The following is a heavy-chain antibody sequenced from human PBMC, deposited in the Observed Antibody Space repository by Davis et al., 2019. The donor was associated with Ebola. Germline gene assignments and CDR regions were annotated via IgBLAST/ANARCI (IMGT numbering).Heavy chain of an antibody. Sequence: MPSETLSLTCTVSGGSISSYYWSWIRQPPGTGLEWIGYILYSGSTNYNPSLKSRVTISADASKNQFSLKLSSVTAADTAVYYCAREERITMIQGVTGWFDPWGQGTLVTVSS. CDR1: GGSISSYY. CDR2: ILYSGST. J-gene: IGHJ5*02. CDR3: AREERITMIQGVTGWFDP. D-gene: IGHD3-10*01. V-gene: IGHV4-59*01.